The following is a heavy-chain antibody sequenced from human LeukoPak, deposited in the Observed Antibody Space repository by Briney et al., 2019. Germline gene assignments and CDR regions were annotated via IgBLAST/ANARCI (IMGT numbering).Heavy chain of an antibody. CDR2: ISVNGKNK. J-gene: IGHJ5*02. Sequence: PGRSLRLSCAVSGFTFSSYEMHWVRQAPGRGLEWVAVISVNGKNKYNPESVKGRFTIPRDNSKNTLYLQMNSLGLEDTAVYYCARARKRYGDYEDNWFDPWGQGTLVTVSS. CDR3: ARARKRYGDYEDNWFDP. V-gene: IGHV3-30*04. D-gene: IGHD4-17*01. CDR1: GFTFSSYE.